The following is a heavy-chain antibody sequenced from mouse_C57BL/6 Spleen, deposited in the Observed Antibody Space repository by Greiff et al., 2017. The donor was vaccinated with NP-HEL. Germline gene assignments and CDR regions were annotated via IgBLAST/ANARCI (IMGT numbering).Heavy chain of an antibody. J-gene: IGHJ2*01. V-gene: IGHV15-2*01. CDR1: DSEVFPIAY. CDR3: ARGSSGYGSYYFDY. D-gene: IGHD3-2*02. Sequence: VQLQQSGSELRSPGSSVKLSCKDFDSEVFPIAYMSWVRQKPGHGFEWIGGILPSIGRTIYGEKFEDKATLDADTLSNTAYLELNSLTSEDSAIYYCARGSSGYGSYYFDYWGQGTTLTVSS. CDR2: ILPSIGRT.